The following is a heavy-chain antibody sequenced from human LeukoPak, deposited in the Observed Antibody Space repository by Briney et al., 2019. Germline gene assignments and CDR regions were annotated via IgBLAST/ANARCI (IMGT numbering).Heavy chain of an antibody. CDR3: ARAGYYDSSGENVDY. Sequence: SETLSLTCAVYGGSFSGYYWSWIRQPPGKGLEWIGEINHSGSTNYNLSLKSRVTISVDTSKNQFSLKLSSVTAADTAVYYCARAGYYDSSGENVDYWGQGTLVTVSS. J-gene: IGHJ4*02. V-gene: IGHV4-34*01. CDR1: GGSFSGYY. D-gene: IGHD3-22*01. CDR2: INHSGST.